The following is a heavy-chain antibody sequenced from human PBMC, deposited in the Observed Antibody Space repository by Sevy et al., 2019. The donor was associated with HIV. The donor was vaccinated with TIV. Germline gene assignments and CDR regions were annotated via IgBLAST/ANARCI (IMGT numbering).Heavy chain of an antibody. CDR1: GFTFSSYG. CDR2: ISYDGSNK. Sequence: GGSLRLSCAASGFTFSSYGMHWVRQAPGKGLEWVAVISYDGSNKYYADSVKGRFTISRDNSKNTLYLQMNSLRAEDTAVYYCAKDIIVGTYDFWSGALDYWGQGTLVTVSS. J-gene: IGHJ4*02. CDR3: AKDIIVGTYDFWSGALDY. V-gene: IGHV3-30*18. D-gene: IGHD3-3*01.